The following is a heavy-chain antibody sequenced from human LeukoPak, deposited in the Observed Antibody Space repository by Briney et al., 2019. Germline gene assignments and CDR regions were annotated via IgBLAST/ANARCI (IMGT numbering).Heavy chain of an antibody. CDR3: ARGVLRYCSGGSCYPDNDAFDI. Sequence: TGGSLRLSCAASGFTFSSYAMSWVRQAPGKGLEWVSSISSSSGYIYYADSVKGRFTISSDNAKNSLYLQMNSLRAEDTAVYYCARGVLRYCSGGSCYPDNDAFDIWGQGTMVTVSS. D-gene: IGHD2-15*01. CDR1: GFTFSSYA. J-gene: IGHJ3*02. V-gene: IGHV3-21*01. CDR2: ISSSSGYI.